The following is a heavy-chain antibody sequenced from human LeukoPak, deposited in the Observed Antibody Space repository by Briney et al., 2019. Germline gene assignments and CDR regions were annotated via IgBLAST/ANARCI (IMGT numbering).Heavy chain of an antibody. CDR2: INHSGST. J-gene: IGHJ4*02. CDR1: GGSFSGYY. V-gene: IGHV4-34*01. Sequence: SETLSLTCAVYGGSFSGYYWSWIRQPPGKGLEWIGEINHSGSTNYNPSLKSRVTISVDTSKNQFSLKLSSVTAADTAVYYCARAVGYCSGGSCHPRVDYWGQGTLVTVSS. CDR3: ARAVGYCSGGSCHPRVDY. D-gene: IGHD2-15*01.